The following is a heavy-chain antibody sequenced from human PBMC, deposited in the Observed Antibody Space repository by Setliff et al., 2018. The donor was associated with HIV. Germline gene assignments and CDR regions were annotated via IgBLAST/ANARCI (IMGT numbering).Heavy chain of an antibody. D-gene: IGHD6-13*01. Sequence: GGSLRLSCAASGFTFSDYYMSWIRQAPGKGLEWVSYISGSGGSTYYADSVKGRFTISRDNSKNTLYLQMSTLRAEDTAVYYCAKTTPSSIRSPYYYYMDVWGKGTTVTVSS. CDR1: GFTFSDYY. V-gene: IGHV3-23*01. CDR3: AKTTPSSIRSPYYYYMDV. J-gene: IGHJ6*03. CDR2: ISGSGGST.